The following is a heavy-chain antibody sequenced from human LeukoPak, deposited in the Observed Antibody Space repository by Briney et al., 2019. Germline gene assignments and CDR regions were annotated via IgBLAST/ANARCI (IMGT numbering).Heavy chain of an antibody. J-gene: IGHJ4*02. V-gene: IGHV3-30-3*01. CDR3: ARGPLMKTWPDMGFDY. Sequence: GGSLRLSCAASGFTFSNYAMHWVRQAPGKGLEWVAVISYDESDKYYPDSVRGRFTISRDNSKNTLYLQVNSLRAEDTAVYYCARGPLMKTWPDMGFDYWGQGTLVTVSS. CDR2: ISYDESDK. D-gene: IGHD5-24*01. CDR1: GFTFSNYA.